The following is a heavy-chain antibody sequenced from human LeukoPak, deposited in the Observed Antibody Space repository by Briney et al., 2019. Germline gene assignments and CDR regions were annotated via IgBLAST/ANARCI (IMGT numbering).Heavy chain of an antibody. CDR2: IIPIFGTA. V-gene: IGHV1-69*05. Sequence: GASVKVSCKASGGTFSSYAISWVRQAPGQGLEWMGRIIPIFGTANYAQKFQGRVTITTDESTSTAYMELSSLRSEDTAVYYCASYYYDSSGYYYEYFQHWGQGTLVTVSS. J-gene: IGHJ1*01. D-gene: IGHD3-22*01. CDR1: GGTFSSYA. CDR3: ASYYYDSSGYYYEYFQH.